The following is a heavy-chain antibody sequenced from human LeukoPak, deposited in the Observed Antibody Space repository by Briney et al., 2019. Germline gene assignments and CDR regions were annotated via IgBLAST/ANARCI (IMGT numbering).Heavy chain of an antibody. CDR2: ISSSGSDI. D-gene: IGHD3-16*01. V-gene: IGHV3-21*01. CDR1: GFFFTTYS. Sequence: GGSLRLSCAASGFFFTTYSMNWVRQAPGKGLEWVSSISSSGSDIYHADSLKGRFTISRDNAKNSLYLQMNSPRAEDTAVYFCARGYSDYIWGSYYFDSWGQGALVTVSS. J-gene: IGHJ4*02. CDR3: ARGYSDYIWGSYYFDS.